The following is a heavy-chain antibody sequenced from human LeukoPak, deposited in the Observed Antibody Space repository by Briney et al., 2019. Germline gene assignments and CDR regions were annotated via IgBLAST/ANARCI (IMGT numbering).Heavy chain of an antibody. CDR3: ARASGATHYYYGMDV. Sequence: GGSLRLSCAASGFIVSSNYMSWVRQAPGKGLEWVSVIYSGGSTYYADSVKGRFTISRDNSKNTLYLQMNSQRAEDTAVYYCARASGATHYYYGMDVWGQGTTVTVSS. D-gene: IGHD6-25*01. CDR2: IYSGGST. V-gene: IGHV3-66*01. J-gene: IGHJ6*02. CDR1: GFIVSSNY.